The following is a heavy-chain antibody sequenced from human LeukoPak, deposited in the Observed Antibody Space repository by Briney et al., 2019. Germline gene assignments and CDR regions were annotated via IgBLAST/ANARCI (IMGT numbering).Heavy chain of an antibody. CDR3: ARTSYYGSGRVW. J-gene: IGHJ4*02. Sequence: ASVKVSCTASGYTFTSYDINWVRQATGQGLEWMGWMNPNSGKTGYAQKFQGRVSMTRNTSISTAYMELSSLRSEDTAVYYCARTSYYGSGRVWWGQGTLVTVSS. V-gene: IGHV1-8*01. D-gene: IGHD3-10*01. CDR1: GYTFTSYD. CDR2: MNPNSGKT.